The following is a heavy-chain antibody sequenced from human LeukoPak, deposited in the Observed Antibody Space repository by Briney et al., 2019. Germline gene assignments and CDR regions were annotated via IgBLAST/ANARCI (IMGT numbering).Heavy chain of an antibody. J-gene: IGHJ5*02. CDR3: ARGPPIHIVLMVYAPLGNNWFDP. D-gene: IGHD2-8*01. CDR2: IYYSGST. Sequence: SETLSLTCTVSGGSISSSSYYWGWIRQPPGKGLEWIGSIYYSGSTYYNPSLKSRVTISVDTSKNQFSLKLSSVTAADTAVYYCARGPPIHIVLMVYAPLGNNWFDPWGQGTLVTVSS. CDR1: GGSISSSSYY. V-gene: IGHV4-39*07.